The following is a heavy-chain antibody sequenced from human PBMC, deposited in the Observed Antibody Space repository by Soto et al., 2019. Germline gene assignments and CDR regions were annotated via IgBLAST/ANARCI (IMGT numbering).Heavy chain of an antibody. V-gene: IGHV4-4*02. CDR1: GGSISSSNW. CDR2: IYHSGST. CDR3: AILLRSTYGMDV. J-gene: IGHJ6*02. D-gene: IGHD3-3*01. Sequence: QVQLQEWGPGLVKPSGTLSLTCAVSGGSISSSNWWTWVRQPPGKGLEWIGEIYHSGSTNNNPSLKSRVTISVDKSKNQFSLKVTSVTAADTAVYYCAILLRSTYGMDVWGQGTTVTVSS.